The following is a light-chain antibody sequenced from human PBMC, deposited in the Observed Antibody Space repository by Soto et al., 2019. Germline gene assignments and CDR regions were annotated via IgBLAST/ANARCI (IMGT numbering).Light chain of an antibody. V-gene: IGKV3-20*01. J-gene: IGKJ1*01. CDR2: DVS. CDR1: HSVSSNY. CDR3: QQYGISPT. Sequence: EIVLTQSPGTLSLSPGERATLSCRSSHSVSSNYLAWYQQKPGQAPRLLIYDVSSRATSIPDRFSGSVSGTDFTLTISRLEPVDFAVYYCQQYGISPTFGQGTKVEIK.